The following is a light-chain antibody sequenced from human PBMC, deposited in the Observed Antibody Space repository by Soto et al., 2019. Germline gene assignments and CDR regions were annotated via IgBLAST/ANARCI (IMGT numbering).Light chain of an antibody. J-gene: IGKJ2*01. CDR3: QQSSSTLVYT. Sequence: DLQMTQSPSSLSASVGDRVTITCRASQSISSYLNWYQQKPGKAPKLLIYAASSLQSGVPSRFSGSRSGTDFTLTTSSLQPEDFATYYCQQSSSTLVYTFGQGTKLEIK. CDR1: QSISSY. V-gene: IGKV1-39*01. CDR2: AAS.